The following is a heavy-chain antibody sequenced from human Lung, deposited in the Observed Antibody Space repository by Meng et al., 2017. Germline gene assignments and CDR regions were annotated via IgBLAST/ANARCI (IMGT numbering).Heavy chain of an antibody. V-gene: IGHV1-46*01. CDR2: INPSGGST. Sequence: ASVKVSCKASGYTFTSYYMHWVRQAPGQGLEWMEIINPSGGSTSYAQKFQGRVTMTRDTSTSTVYMERSSLRSEDTAVYYCARVQISSSRNGAFDYWGQGTLVTVSS. CDR3: ARVQISSSRNGAFDY. D-gene: IGHD6-13*01. CDR1: GYTFTSYY. J-gene: IGHJ4*02.